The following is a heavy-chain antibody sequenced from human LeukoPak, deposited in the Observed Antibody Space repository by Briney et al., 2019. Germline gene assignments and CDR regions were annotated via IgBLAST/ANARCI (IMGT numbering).Heavy chain of an antibody. J-gene: IGHJ6*03. CDR1: GGTFSSYT. Sequence: ASVKVSCKASGGTFSSYTISWVRQAPGQGLEWMGRIIPILGLANYAQKFQGRVTIPADKSTSTAYMELSSLRSEDTAVYYCARDEGYDFWSGRGAYYYYYMDVWGKGTTVTVSS. V-gene: IGHV1-69*04. CDR3: ARDEGYDFWSGRGAYYYYYMDV. D-gene: IGHD3-3*01. CDR2: IIPILGLA.